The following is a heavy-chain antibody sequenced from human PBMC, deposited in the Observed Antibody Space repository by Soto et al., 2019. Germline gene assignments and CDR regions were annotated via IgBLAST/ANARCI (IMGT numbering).Heavy chain of an antibody. V-gene: IGHV1-18*01. Sequence: QVQLVQSGTEVKKPGASVKVSCKTSGYSFTMHDISWVRQTPGQGLEWMGRISAYNGNTNYAPKFLGRVTMTTDTSTNTGYMELRSLRSYDTAVYYCARGKTPVDYWGQGTLVTVSS. CDR1: GYSFTMHD. D-gene: IGHD2-2*01. CDR3: ARGKTPVDY. CDR2: ISAYNGNT. J-gene: IGHJ4*02.